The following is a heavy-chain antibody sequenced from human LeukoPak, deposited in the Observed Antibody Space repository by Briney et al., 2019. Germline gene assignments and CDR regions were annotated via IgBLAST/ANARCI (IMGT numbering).Heavy chain of an antibody. CDR3: AKDLRATVTPDYYMDV. J-gene: IGHJ6*03. CDR1: GFTFSSYA. V-gene: IGHV3-23*01. D-gene: IGHD4-17*01. Sequence: PRGSLRLSCATSGFTFSSYAMSWVRQAPGKGLEWVSAISGSGGSTYYADSVKGRFTISRDNSKNTLYLQMNSLRAEDTAVYYCAKDLRATVTPDYYMDVWGKGTTVTVSS. CDR2: ISGSGGST.